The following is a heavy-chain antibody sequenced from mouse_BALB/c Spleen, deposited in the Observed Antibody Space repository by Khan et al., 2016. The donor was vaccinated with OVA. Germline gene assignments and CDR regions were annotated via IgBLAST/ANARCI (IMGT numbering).Heavy chain of an antibody. D-gene: IGHD1-1*01. CDR1: GYTFTSYV. J-gene: IGHJ3*01. Sequence: EVQGVESGPELVKPGASVKMSCKASGYTFTSYVMHWVKQKPGLGLEWIGYIYPFNDDTKYNEKFKGKATLTSDKSSSTAYMELSSLTSEDSAVYYCAPVGNYYVSFAYWGQGTLVTVSA. CDR3: APVGNYYVSFAY. CDR2: IYPFNDDT. V-gene: IGHV1S136*01.